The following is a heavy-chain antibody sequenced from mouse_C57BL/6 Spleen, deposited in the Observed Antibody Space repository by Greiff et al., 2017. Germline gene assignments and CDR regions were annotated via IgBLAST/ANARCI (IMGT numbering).Heavy chain of an antibody. D-gene: IGHD1-1*01. CDR3: ARGITTVVGYAMDY. Sequence: VQLQQPGAELVMPGASVKLSCKASGYTFTSYWMHWVKQRPGQGLEWIGEIDPSDSYTTYNQKFKGKSTLTVDKSSSTAYMQLSSLTSEDSAGDDCARGITTVVGYAMDYWGQGTSVTVSS. V-gene: IGHV1-69*01. CDR2: IDPSDSYT. J-gene: IGHJ4*01. CDR1: GYTFTSYW.